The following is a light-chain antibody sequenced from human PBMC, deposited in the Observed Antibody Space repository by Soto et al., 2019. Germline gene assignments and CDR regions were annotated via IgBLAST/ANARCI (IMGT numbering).Light chain of an antibody. CDR1: TGAVTSGYY. CDR2: STS. CDR3: LLYYGGAQSWV. V-gene: IGLV7-43*01. Sequence: QTVVTQEPSLTVSPGGTVTLTCASSTGAVTSGYYPNWFQQKPGQAPRALIYSTSNKQSWTPARFSGSLLGGKAALTLSGVQPEDEAEYYCLLYYGGAQSWVFGGGTKVTVL. J-gene: IGLJ3*02.